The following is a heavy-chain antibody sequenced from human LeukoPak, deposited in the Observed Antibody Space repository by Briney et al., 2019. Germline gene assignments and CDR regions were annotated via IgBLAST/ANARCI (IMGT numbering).Heavy chain of an antibody. V-gene: IGHV3-21*01. Sequence: GGSLRLPCAASGFAFSSYSMNWVRQAPGKGLEWVSSISSSSSYIYYADSVKGRFTISRDNAKNSLYLQMNSLRAEDTAVYYCAREETQYYYYGMDVWGQGTTVTVSS. D-gene: IGHD4-23*01. CDR2: ISSSSSYI. CDR1: GFAFSSYS. J-gene: IGHJ6*02. CDR3: AREETQYYYYGMDV.